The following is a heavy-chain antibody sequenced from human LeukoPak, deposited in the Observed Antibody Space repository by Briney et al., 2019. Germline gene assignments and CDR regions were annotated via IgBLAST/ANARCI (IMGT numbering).Heavy chain of an antibody. J-gene: IGHJ4*02. V-gene: IGHV4-34*01. CDR1: GGSFSGHY. CDR2: INHSGST. CDR3: ARVGYYDSSGPLVY. Sequence: KPSETLSLTCAVYGGSFSGHYWSWIRQPPGKGLEWIGEINHSGSTNYNPSLKSRVTISVDTSKNQFSLKLSSVTAADTAVYYCARVGYYDSSGPLVYWGQGTLVTVSS. D-gene: IGHD3-22*01.